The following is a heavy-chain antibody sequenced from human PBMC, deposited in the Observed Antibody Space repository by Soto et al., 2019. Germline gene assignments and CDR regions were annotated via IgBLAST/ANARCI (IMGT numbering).Heavy chain of an antibody. CDR1: GFTFSSYA. D-gene: IGHD6-19*01. J-gene: IGHJ4*02. Sequence: LRLSFAASGFTFSSYAMSWVRQAPGKGLEWVSAISGSGGSTYYADSVKGRFTISRDNSKNTLYLQMNSLRAEDTAVYYCASSGWYRRDYWGQGTLVTVSS. V-gene: IGHV3-23*01. CDR3: ASSGWYRRDY. CDR2: ISGSGGST.